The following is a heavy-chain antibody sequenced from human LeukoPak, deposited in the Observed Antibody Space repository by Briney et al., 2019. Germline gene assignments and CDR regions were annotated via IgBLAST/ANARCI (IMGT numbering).Heavy chain of an antibody. V-gene: IGHV4-34*01. CDR1: GDSFSGYY. J-gene: IGHJ5*02. CDR2: INHSGST. D-gene: IGHD6-13*01. Sequence: SETLSLTCAVYGDSFSGYYWSWIRQPPGKGLEWIGEINHSGSTNYNPSLKSRVTISVDTSKNQFSLKLSSVTAADTAVYYCARISGAAAGTATWGKNWFDPWGQGTLVTVSS. CDR3: ARISGAAAGTATWGKNWFDP.